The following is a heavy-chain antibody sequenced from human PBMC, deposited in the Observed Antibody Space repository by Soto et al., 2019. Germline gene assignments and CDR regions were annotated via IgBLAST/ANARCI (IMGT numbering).Heavy chain of an antibody. CDR3: ASKIFGTTYFDY. Sequence: PGGSLRLSCAASGLTFSTYEMNCVGQAPGKGLEWVSYIRGCGSPILYADSVKGRFTIYRDNAKNSLYLQMKSLRAEDTAIYYCASKIFGTTYFDYCGPGERGSVSS. J-gene: IGHJ4*02. CDR1: GLTFSTYE. D-gene: IGHD1-7*01. CDR2: IRGCGSPI. V-gene: IGHV3-48*03.